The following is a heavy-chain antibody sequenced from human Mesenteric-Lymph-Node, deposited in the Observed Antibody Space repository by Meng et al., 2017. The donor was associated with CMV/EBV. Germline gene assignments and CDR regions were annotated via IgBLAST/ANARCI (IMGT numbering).Heavy chain of an antibody. J-gene: IGHJ6*02. D-gene: IGHD4-11*01. Sequence: GGSLRLSCAASGFTFSSYEMNWVRQAPGKGLEWVAFIWHDGSKKYYADSVKGRLTISRDNSKNTLYLQMNSLRAEDTAIYYCVKEYSNYADYYYGMDVWGQGTAVTVSS. V-gene: IGHV3-30*02. CDR3: VKEYSNYADYYYGMDV. CDR1: GFTFSSYE. CDR2: IWHDGSKK.